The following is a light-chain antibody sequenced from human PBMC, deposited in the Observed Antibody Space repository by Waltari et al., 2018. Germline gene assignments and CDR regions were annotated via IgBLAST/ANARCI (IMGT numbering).Light chain of an antibody. CDR1: QSVGSSY. CDR2: GAS. V-gene: IGKV3-20*01. J-gene: IGKJ1*01. CDR3: QQYGSSPWT. Sequence: EIVLTQSPGTLSLSPGARATLSCRATQSVGSSYLAWYQQRPGQAPRLLVYGASSRATGIPDRFSGSGSGTDFILTISRLEPEDFAVYYCQQYGSSPWTFGQGTKVEIK.